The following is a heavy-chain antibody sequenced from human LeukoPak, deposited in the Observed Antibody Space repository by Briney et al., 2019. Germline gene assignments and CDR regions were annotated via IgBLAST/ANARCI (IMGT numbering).Heavy chain of an antibody. Sequence: GGSLRLSCAASGFTFSSYAMHWVRQAPGKGLEWVAVISYDGSSKYYADSVKGRFTISRDNSRNTLYLQMNSLRAEDTAVYYCARDYYDSSGYYYAFDYWGQGTLVTVSS. V-gene: IGHV3-30-3*01. CDR1: GFTFSSYA. D-gene: IGHD3-22*01. CDR2: ISYDGSSK. J-gene: IGHJ4*02. CDR3: ARDYYDSSGYYYAFDY.